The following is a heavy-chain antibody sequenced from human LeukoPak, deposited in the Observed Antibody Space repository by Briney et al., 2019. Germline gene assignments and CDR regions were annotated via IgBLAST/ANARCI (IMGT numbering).Heavy chain of an antibody. V-gene: IGHV3-53*05. J-gene: IGHJ4*02. CDR1: GFTVSSNY. CDR2: IYSGGST. CDR3: ARAAYYYDSSGYYPE. Sequence: GGSLRLSCAASGFTVSSNYMSWVRQAPGEGLEWVSVIYSGGSTYYADSVKGRFTISRDNSKNTLYLQMNSLRSDDTAVYYCARAAYYYDSSGYYPEWGQGTLVTVSS. D-gene: IGHD3-22*01.